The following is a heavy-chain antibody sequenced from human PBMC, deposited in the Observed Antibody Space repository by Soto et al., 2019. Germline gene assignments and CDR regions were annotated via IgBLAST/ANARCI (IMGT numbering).Heavy chain of an antibody. V-gene: IGHV3-30-3*01. CDR1: GFTFSSYA. CDR2: ISYDGSNK. J-gene: IGHJ3*02. Sequence: GGSLRLSCAASGFTFSSYAMHWVRQAPGKGLEWVAVISYDGSNKYYADSVKGRFTISRDNSKNTLYLQMNSLRAEDTAVYYFARYGILWFGELLVPRSNAFDIWGQGTMVTVSS. CDR3: ARYGILWFGELLVPRSNAFDI. D-gene: IGHD3-10*01.